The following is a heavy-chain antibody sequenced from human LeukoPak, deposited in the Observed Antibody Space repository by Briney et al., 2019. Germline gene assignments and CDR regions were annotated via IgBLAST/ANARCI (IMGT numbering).Heavy chain of an antibody. Sequence: SETLSLTCTVSGYSISTGYYWGWIRQPPGKGLEWIGSIYQSGSTYYNPSLKSRVTISVDTSRNQFSLKLSSVTAADTAVYYCARDHIPNWYFDLWGRGTLVTVSS. CDR3: ARDHIPNWYFDL. J-gene: IGHJ2*01. D-gene: IGHD2-21*01. CDR1: GYSISTGYY. V-gene: IGHV4-38-2*02. CDR2: IYQSGST.